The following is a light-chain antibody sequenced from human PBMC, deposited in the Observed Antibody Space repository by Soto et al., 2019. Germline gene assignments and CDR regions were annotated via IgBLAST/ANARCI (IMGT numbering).Light chain of an antibody. CDR2: GAS. J-gene: IGKJ4*01. CDR1: QSIGLA. Sequence: EIVLTQSPATLSLSPGERATLSCRASQSIGLAIAWYQHKPGQAPRLLIYGASTRATGIPARFSGSGSGTEFTLTISSLQSEDFAVYYCQQYNNWPLTFGGGTKVDIK. V-gene: IGKV3-15*01. CDR3: QQYNNWPLT.